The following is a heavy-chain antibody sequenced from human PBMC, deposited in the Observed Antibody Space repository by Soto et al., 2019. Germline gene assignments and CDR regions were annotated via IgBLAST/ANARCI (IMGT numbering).Heavy chain of an antibody. V-gene: IGHV4-4*02. D-gene: IGHD1-7*01. CDR1: GGSISSSNW. CDR2: IYHSGST. Sequence: SETLSLTCAVSGGSISSSNWWSWVRQPPGKGLEWIGEIYHSGSTNYNPSLKSRVTISVDKSKNQFSLKLSSVTAADTAVYYCARDSSLELLLYYFDYWGQGTLVTVSS. J-gene: IGHJ4*02. CDR3: ARDSSLELLLYYFDY.